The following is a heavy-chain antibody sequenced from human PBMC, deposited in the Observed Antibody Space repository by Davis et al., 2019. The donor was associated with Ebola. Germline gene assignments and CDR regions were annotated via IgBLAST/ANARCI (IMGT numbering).Heavy chain of an antibody. CDR3: ARAQFPTTSDH. CDR1: GYTFTNYG. Sequence: AASVQVSCKASGYTFTNYGITWVRQAPAQGLEWMGWINPHTGNTNYPQNVQGRVTMPTDPSTSKAYMEVGSLRSDDTAVYYCARAQFPTTSDHWGQGTLVTVSS. D-gene: IGHD1-1*01. V-gene: IGHV1-18*04. CDR2: INPHTGNT. J-gene: IGHJ4*02.